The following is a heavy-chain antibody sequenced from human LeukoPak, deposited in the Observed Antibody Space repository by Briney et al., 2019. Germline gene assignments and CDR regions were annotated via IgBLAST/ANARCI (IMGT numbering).Heavy chain of an antibody. D-gene: IGHD2-2*01. CDR2: IYYSGST. Sequence: PSETLSLTCTVSGGSISSGDYYWSWIRQPPGKGLEWIGYIYYSGSTYYNPSLKSRVTISVDTSKNQFSLKLTSVTAADTSVHYCARLSCSSTTCYFPDGFDIWGQGTMVTVSS. J-gene: IGHJ3*02. CDR3: ARLSCSSTTCYFPDGFDI. V-gene: IGHV4-30-4*08. CDR1: GGSISSGDYY.